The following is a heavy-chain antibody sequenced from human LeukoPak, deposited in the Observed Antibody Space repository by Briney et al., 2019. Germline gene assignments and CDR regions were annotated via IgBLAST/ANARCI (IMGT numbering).Heavy chain of an antibody. D-gene: IGHD3-22*01. V-gene: IGHV3-7*01. CDR3: ARERTTSSGFRRYYFDY. J-gene: IGHJ4*02. Sequence: GGSLRLSCATSGFTFRKDWMSWVRQAPRKGLECVATIKQDGSENYYVDSVKGRFTISRDNAKNSVYLQMNSLRAEDTAVYYCARERTTSSGFRRYYFDYWGQGTLVTVSS. CDR2: IKQDGSEN. CDR1: GFTFRKDW.